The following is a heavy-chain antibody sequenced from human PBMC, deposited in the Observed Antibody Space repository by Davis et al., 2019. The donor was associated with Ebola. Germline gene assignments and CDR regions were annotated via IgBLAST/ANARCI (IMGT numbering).Heavy chain of an antibody. Sequence: GESLKISCAASGFTFSSYWMHWVRQAPGKGLVWVSRINSDGSSTSYADSVKGRFTISRDNAKNSLYLQMNSLRAEDTALYYCAKGKYSVIAHFDYWGQGTLVTVSS. D-gene: IGHD2-21*01. CDR3: AKGKYSVIAHFDY. CDR2: INSDGSST. CDR1: GFTFSSYW. V-gene: IGHV3-74*01. J-gene: IGHJ4*02.